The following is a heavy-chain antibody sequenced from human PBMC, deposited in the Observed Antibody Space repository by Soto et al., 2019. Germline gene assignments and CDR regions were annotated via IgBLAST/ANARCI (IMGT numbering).Heavy chain of an antibody. Sequence: QPGGSLRLSCAASGFTFSSYAMHWVRQAPGKGLEWVAVISYDGSNKYYADSVKGRFTISRDNSKNTLYLQMNSLRAEDTAVYYCARDRNSSSSLGYNGGYGMDVWGQGTTVTVSS. D-gene: IGHD6-6*01. V-gene: IGHV3-30-3*01. CDR3: ARDRNSSSSLGYNGGYGMDV. CDR1: GFTFSSYA. CDR2: ISYDGSNK. J-gene: IGHJ6*02.